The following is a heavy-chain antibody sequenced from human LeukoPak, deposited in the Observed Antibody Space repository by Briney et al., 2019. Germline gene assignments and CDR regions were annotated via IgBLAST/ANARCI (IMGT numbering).Heavy chain of an antibody. J-gene: IGHJ6*02. CDR2: INPNSGGT. CDR1: GYTFTDYF. V-gene: IGHV1-2*02. D-gene: IGHD3-22*01. CDR3: AREYYYDSSGYFVDYYYYGMDV. Sequence: AASVKVSCKTSGYTFTDYFVHWVRQAPGQGLEWMGWINPNSGGTEYAQKFLGRVTMTRDTSISTAYMELSRLRSDDTAVYFCAREYYYDSSGYFVDYYYYGMDVWGQGTTVTVSS.